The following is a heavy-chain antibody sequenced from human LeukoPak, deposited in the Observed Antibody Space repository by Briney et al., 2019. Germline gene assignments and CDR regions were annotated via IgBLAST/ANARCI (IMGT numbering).Heavy chain of an antibody. CDR2: IRYDGSKK. D-gene: IGHD6-6*01. CDR1: GFTFSSYG. J-gene: IGHJ5*02. V-gene: IGHV3-30*02. Sequence: GGSLRLSCAASGFTFSSYGMHWVRQAPGKGLEWVAFIRYDGSKKYYADSVKGRFTISRDNSKNTLYLQMNSLRAEDTAVYYCAKSSGSSLDPWGQGTLVTVSS. CDR3: AKSSGSSLDP.